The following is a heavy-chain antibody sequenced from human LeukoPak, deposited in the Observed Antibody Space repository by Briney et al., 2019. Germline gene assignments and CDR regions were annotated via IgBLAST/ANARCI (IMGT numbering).Heavy chain of an antibody. CDR1: GFTFNTYW. CDR3: ARALFTVPWAPGDFDL. J-gene: IGHJ2*01. CDR2: INQAGSDK. D-gene: IGHD4-17*01. Sequence: QPGVSLRLSCAASGFTFNTYWMTWVRRAPGKGLEWVAEINQAGSDKKYVDSVKGRFTISRDNAKNTLYLQMNSLRAEDTAVYYCARALFTVPWAPGDFDLWGRGTLVTVSS. V-gene: IGHV3-7*01.